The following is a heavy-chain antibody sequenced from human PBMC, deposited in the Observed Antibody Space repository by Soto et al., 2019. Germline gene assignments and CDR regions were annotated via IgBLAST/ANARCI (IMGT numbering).Heavy chain of an antibody. Sequence: QVQLMESGGGVVQPGRSLRLSCAASGFTFNTYAMHWVRQAPGKGLEWVAVITPDGTEQYYADSVKGRFTISRDNSKNTLYLQMNSLGLEDMSIYHCAKRGILGAQGMAYFDIWGRGTLVTVS. V-gene: IGHV3-30*18. J-gene: IGHJ2*01. CDR2: ITPDGTEQ. D-gene: IGHD1-26*01. CDR1: GFTFNTYA. CDR3: AKRGILGAQGMAYFDI.